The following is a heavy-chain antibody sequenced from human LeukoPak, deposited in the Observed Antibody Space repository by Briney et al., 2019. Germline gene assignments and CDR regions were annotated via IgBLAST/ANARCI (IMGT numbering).Heavy chain of an antibody. Sequence: GGSLRLSCAASGFTFSSYAMNWVRQAPGKGLEWVSGSDTGSGTHYADSVKGRFTISRDNSKNTLYLQMNSLRAEDTAVYYCAKDRQSGNPRFSHYFDHWGRGTLVTVSS. D-gene: IGHD1-26*01. J-gene: IGHJ4*02. CDR1: GFTFSSYA. CDR3: AKDRQSGNPRFSHYFDH. V-gene: IGHV3-23*01. CDR2: SDTGSGT.